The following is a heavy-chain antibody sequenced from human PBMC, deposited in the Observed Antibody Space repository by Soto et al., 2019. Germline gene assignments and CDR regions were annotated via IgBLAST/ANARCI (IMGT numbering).Heavy chain of an antibody. CDR3: ARACLNGICYTQGLDL. CDR2: IHHSGIS. J-gene: IGHJ4*02. Sequence: QVQLQESGPGLVKPSGTLSLTCGVSGGSISSSNWWSWVRQPPGKGLEWIGEIHHSGISKYNPSLQCRLTISLDKSKNNYSLQLTSVTAADTAVYYCARACLNGICYTQGLDLWGQGTLVLVSS. V-gene: IGHV4-4*02. CDR1: GGSISSSNW. D-gene: IGHD2-8*01.